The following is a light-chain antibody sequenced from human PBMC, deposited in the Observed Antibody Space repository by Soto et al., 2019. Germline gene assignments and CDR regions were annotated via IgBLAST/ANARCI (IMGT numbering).Light chain of an antibody. J-gene: IGLJ1*01. V-gene: IGLV2-11*01. CDR3: CSFAGSYSYV. CDR2: DVT. CDR1: SSDVGRYDY. Sequence: QSALTQPRSVSGSPGQSVTISCTGTSSDVGRYDYVSWYQQYPGEAPKFIIYDVTERPSGVPDRFSGSKSGNTASLTISGLRAEDEAAYSCCSFAGSYSYVFGSGTKGTVL.